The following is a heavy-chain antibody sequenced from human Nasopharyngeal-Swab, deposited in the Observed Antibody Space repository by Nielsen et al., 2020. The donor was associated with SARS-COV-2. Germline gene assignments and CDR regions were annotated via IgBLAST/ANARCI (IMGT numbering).Heavy chain of an antibody. CDR3: TTDRVYDYVWGSYRYVDY. D-gene: IGHD3-16*02. J-gene: IGHJ4*02. CDR2: IKSKTDGGTT. CDR1: GFTFSNAW. Sequence: GKSLKISCAASGFTFSNAWMSWVRQAPGKGLEWVGRIKSKTDGGTTDYAAPVKGRFTISRDDSKNTLYLQMNSLKTEDTAVYYCTTDRVYDYVWGSYRYVDYWGQGTLVTVSS. V-gene: IGHV3-15*01.